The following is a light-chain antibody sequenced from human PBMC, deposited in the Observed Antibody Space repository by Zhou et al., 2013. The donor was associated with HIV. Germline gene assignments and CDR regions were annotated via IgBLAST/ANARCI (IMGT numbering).Light chain of an antibody. J-gene: IGLJ1*01. CDR1: SSDIGGYNF. CDR3: CSYAGSVSYV. V-gene: IGLV2-23*02. CDR2: DVS. Sequence: QSALTQPASVSGSPGQSITISCTATSSDIGGYNFVSWYQHHPGRVPKLIIYDVSKRPSGVSNRFSGSKSGNTASLTISGLQAEDEADYYCCSYAGSVSYVFGTGTKVTVL.